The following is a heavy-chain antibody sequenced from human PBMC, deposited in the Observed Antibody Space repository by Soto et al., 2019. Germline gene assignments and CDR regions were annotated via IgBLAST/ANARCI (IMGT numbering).Heavy chain of an antibody. CDR2: IKHSGST. J-gene: IGHJ5*02. Sequence: PSETLSLTCAVYGGSFSGNYWSWIRQPPGKGLEWIGEIKHSGSTNYKPSLKSRVTISIDTSKNQFSLKLSSVTAADTAVYYCAKRGREYSSSSGWFDPWGQGTLVTVSS. CDR1: GGSFSGNY. D-gene: IGHD6-6*01. CDR3: AKRGREYSSSSGWFDP. V-gene: IGHV4-34*01.